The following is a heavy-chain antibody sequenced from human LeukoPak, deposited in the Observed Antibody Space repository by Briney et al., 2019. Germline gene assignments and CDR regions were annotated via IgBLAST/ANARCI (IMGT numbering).Heavy chain of an antibody. CDR1: GFTLSSHA. CDR2: ISSSGTST. J-gene: IGHJ4*02. Sequence: GGSLRLSCAASGFTLSSHAMTWVRQAPGKGLEWVSVISSSGTSTYYADSVKGRFTISRDNSKNTLYLQMNSLSAEDTAVYYCAKGRGYSDFGVDYWGQGTLVTASS. V-gene: IGHV3-23*01. CDR3: AKGRGYSDFGVDY. D-gene: IGHD5-12*01.